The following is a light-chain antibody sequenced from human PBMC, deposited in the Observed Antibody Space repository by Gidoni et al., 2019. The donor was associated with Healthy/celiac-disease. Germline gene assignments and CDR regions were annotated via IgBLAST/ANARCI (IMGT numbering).Light chain of an antibody. CDR1: QSLLHSNGYNY. J-gene: IGKJ2*01. CDR2: LGS. CDR3: RQARQTNT. Sequence: IVMTSSPLYLPVTPGEPASISCRSSQSLLHSNGYNYLDWYLQKPGQSPQLLIYLGSDRASGVTYRCSGSGSGTDFTLKISRVEAEDVGVYYCRQARQTNTFGQGTKLEIK. V-gene: IGKV2-28*01.